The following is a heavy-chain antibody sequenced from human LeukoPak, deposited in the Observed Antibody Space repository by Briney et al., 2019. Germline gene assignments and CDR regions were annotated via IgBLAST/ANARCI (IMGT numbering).Heavy chain of an antibody. CDR1: GYTFTSYD. V-gene: IGHV1-8*01. D-gene: IGHD3-16*02. J-gene: IGHJ3*02. CDR2: MNSNSGNT. CDR3: ARVSVFVYAFDI. Sequence: ASVKVSCKASGYTFTSYDINWVRQATGQGLEWMGWMNSNSGNTGYAQKFQGRVTMTRNTSISTAYMELSSLRSEDTAVYYCARVSVFVYAFDIWGQGTMVTVSS.